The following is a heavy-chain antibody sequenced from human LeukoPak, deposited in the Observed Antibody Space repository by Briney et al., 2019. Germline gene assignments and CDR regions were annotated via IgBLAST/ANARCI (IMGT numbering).Heavy chain of an antibody. D-gene: IGHD2-2*01. J-gene: IGHJ4*02. CDR2: IYYTGST. CDR3: ARHYIQPPHYFDY. CDR1: GGSISSYY. Sequence: SETLSLTCTVSGGSISSYYWSWLRQPSGKGLEWIGFIYYTGSTHYNPSLKSRVTVSVDTSKNQFSLKLSAVTAADTAVYYCARHYIQPPHYFDYWGQGTLVTVSS. V-gene: IGHV4-59*08.